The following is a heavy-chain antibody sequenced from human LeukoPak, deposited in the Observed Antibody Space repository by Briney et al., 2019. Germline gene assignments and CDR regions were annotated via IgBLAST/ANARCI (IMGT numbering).Heavy chain of an antibody. D-gene: IGHD6-19*01. Sequence: PGGSLRLSCAASGFIFSDVWMNWVRQAPGKGLEWVGRIKRKSDGETSAYAAPVKGRFTISRDDSKNTLFLQMNSLKTEDTAMYYCTADTPSSSSQAFDHWGQGTLATVSS. CDR3: TADTPSSSSQAFDH. J-gene: IGHJ4*02. V-gene: IGHV3-15*07. CDR1: GFIFSDVW. CDR2: IKRKSDGETS.